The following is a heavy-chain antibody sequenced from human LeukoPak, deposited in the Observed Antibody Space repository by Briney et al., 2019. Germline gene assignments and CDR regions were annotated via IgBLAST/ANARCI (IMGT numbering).Heavy chain of an antibody. J-gene: IGHJ4*02. D-gene: IGHD2-2*01. V-gene: IGHV3-23*01. CDR2: ISDSGGST. Sequence: PGGSLRLSCAASGFTFSSYAMNWVRQAPGKGLEWVSIISDSGGSTYYADSVKGRFTISRDNSKNTLYLRMNSLRAEDTAVYYCASVVVPAAQGASGDYWGQGTLVTVSS. CDR3: ASVVVPAAQGASGDY. CDR1: GFTFSSYA.